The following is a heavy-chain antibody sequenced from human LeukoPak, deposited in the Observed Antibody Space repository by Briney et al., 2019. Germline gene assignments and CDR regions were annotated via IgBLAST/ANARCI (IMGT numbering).Heavy chain of an antibody. V-gene: IGHV4-59*01. CDR1: TRSISMYY. CDR3: RRGPTVRDMDG. D-gene: IGHD4-11*01. J-gene: IGHJ6*03. Sequence: PSETLSLTCTVSTRSISMYYWSWIRQPPGRGLEWVGYIYYSGTTNFNSTPKRQSTIPVETSKNQFSLKLTAVTVTDTPVVHFRRGPTVRDMDGWGKGTTVTVSS. CDR2: IYYSGTT.